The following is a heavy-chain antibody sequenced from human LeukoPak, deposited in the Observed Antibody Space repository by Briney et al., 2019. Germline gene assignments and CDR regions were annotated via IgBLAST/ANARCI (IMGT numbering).Heavy chain of an antibody. CDR3: ARDPLNCGGDCYHFDY. V-gene: IGHV1-46*01. D-gene: IGHD2-21*02. CDR1: GYTFTGYY. J-gene: IGHJ4*02. Sequence: ASVKVSCKASGYTFTGYYMHWVRQTPGQGLEWMRIINPSGGSTRYAQKFQGRVTMTRDTSTSTVYMELSSLRSEDTAVYYCARDPLNCGGDCYHFDYWGQGTLVTVSS. CDR2: INPSGGST.